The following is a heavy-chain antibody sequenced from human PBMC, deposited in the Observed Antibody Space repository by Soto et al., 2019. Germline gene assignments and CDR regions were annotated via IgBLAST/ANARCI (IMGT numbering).Heavy chain of an antibody. CDR1: GFTFSSYG. V-gene: IGHV3-30*18. CDR3: AKDFRIQGYYYYGMDV. CDR2: ISYDGSNK. J-gene: IGHJ6*02. Sequence: PGGSLRLSCAASGFTFSSYGMHWVRQAPGKGLEWVAVISYDGSNKYYADSVKGRFTISRDNSKNTLYLQMNSLRAEDTAVYYCAKDFRIQGYYYYGMDVWGQGTTVTVSS. D-gene: IGHD5-18*01.